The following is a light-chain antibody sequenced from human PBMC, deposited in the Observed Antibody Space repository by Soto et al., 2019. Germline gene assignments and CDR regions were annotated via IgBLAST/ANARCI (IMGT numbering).Light chain of an antibody. CDR3: QQYTAWPLT. CDR1: QSVYNN. CDR2: AAT. Sequence: EIVMTQSPATLSVSPGERGTLSCRASQSVYNNLAWYQQKPGQAPSLLICAATTRATGFPARFSGSGFGTEFTLTISSLQSEDFAVYYCQQYTAWPLTFGGGTKVEIK. V-gene: IGKV3-15*01. J-gene: IGKJ4*01.